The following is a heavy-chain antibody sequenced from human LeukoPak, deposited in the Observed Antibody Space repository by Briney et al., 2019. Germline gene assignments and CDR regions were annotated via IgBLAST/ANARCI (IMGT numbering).Heavy chain of an antibody. CDR3: ARQDGYCEQGSCYTFYYFDF. J-gene: IGHJ4*02. CDR2: IYPGDPDA. D-gene: IGHD5-18*01. Sequence: RGESLQISCKGSGYSFTRHWIGWVRQMPGKSLEWMGIIYPGDPDARYSPSFQGQVIISADKSINTAYLQWSSLTASDTAMYYCARQDGYCEQGSCYTFYYFDFWGQGTQVTVSS. CDR1: GYSFTRHW. V-gene: IGHV5-51*01.